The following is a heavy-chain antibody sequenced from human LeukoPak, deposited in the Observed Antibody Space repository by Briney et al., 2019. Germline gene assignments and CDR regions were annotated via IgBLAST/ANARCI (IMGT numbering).Heavy chain of an antibody. Sequence: PGRSLRLSCAASGFTFSSYGMHWVRQAPGKGLEWVAVIWYDGSSKYYADSVKGRFTISRDNSKNTLYLQMNSLRAEDTAVYYCARDKRGYSYGPDYWGQGTLVTVSS. J-gene: IGHJ4*02. CDR3: ARDKRGYSYGPDY. CDR1: GFTFSSYG. D-gene: IGHD5-18*01. V-gene: IGHV3-33*01. CDR2: IWYDGSSK.